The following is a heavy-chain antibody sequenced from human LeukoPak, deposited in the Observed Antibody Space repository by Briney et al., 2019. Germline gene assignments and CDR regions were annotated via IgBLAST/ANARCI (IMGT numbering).Heavy chain of an antibody. Sequence: SETLSLTCTASGGSITSHYLSWIRQPPGQGLEWIGYIYYSGSSNYSPSLKSRISISVDTSKNQFSLKLSTVTAADTAVYYCGRNGGDHWGQGTLVTVSS. J-gene: IGHJ4*02. V-gene: IGHV4-59*11. CDR1: GGSITSHY. D-gene: IGHD3-16*01. CDR2: IYYSGSS. CDR3: GRNGGDH.